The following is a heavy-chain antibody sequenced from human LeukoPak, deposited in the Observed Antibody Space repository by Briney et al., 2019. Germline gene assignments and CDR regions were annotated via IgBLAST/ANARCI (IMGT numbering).Heavy chain of an antibody. Sequence: GGSLRLSCAASGFTFSSYAMHRVRQAPGKGLEWVAVISYDGSNKYYADSVKGRFTISRDNSKNTLYLQMNSLRAEDTAVYYCARDSWRLDSSGYSDYWGQGTLVTVSS. CDR2: ISYDGSNK. D-gene: IGHD3-22*01. CDR3: ARDSWRLDSSGYSDY. V-gene: IGHV3-30-3*01. J-gene: IGHJ4*02. CDR1: GFTFSSYA.